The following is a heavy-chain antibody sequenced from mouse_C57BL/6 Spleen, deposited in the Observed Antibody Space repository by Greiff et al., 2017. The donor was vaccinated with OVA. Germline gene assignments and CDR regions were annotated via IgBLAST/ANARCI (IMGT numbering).Heavy chain of an antibody. CDR1: GFTFSSYA. Sequence: EVMLVESGAGLVKPGGSLKLSCAASGFTFSSYAMSWVRQTPEKRLEWVAYISSGGDYIYYADTVKGRFTISRDNARNTLYLQMSSLKSEDTAMYYCTRDEDYDYDGDWFAYWGQGTLVTVSA. V-gene: IGHV5-9-1*02. D-gene: IGHD2-4*01. J-gene: IGHJ3*01. CDR3: TRDEDYDYDGDWFAY. CDR2: ISSGGDYI.